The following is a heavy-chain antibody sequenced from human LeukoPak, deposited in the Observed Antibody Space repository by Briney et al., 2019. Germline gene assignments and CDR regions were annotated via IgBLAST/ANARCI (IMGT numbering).Heavy chain of an antibody. D-gene: IGHD2-2*01. CDR3: ARRYCSSTSCYAEYYYYMDV. Sequence: PGGSLRLSCAASGFTFSDYYMSWIRQAPGKGLEWVSYISSSGSTIYYADSVKGRFTISRDNAKNSLYLQMNSLRAEDTAVYYCARRYCSSTSCYAEYYYYMDVWGKGTTVTVSS. CDR2: ISSSGSTI. V-gene: IGHV3-11*04. CDR1: GFTFSDYY. J-gene: IGHJ6*03.